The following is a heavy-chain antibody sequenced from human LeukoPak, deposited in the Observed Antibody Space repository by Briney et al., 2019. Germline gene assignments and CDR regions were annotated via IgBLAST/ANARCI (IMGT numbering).Heavy chain of an antibody. Sequence: PGGSLRLSCAASGFTFSSYWMSWVRQAPGEGLEWVANIKEDGSEKYYVDSVKGRFTISRDNAKNSLYLRMNSLRDEDTAVYYCARAANYIVVVPAAIPNWFDPWGQGTLVTVSS. D-gene: IGHD2-2*01. J-gene: IGHJ5*02. CDR1: GFTFSSYW. CDR2: IKEDGSEK. V-gene: IGHV3-7*01. CDR3: ARAANYIVVVPAAIPNWFDP.